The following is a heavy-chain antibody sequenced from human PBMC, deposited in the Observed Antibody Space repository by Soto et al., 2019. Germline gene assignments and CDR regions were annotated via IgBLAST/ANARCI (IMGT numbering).Heavy chain of an antibody. Sequence: GSLRLSCAASGFTFSSYGMHWVRQAPGKGLEWVAVISYDGSNKYYADSVKGRFTISRDNSKNTLYLQMNSLRAEDTAVYYCAKDDYIPGIAAAGSGGMDVWGQGTTVTVSS. D-gene: IGHD6-13*01. CDR2: ISYDGSNK. J-gene: IGHJ6*02. CDR3: AKDDYIPGIAAAGSGGMDV. V-gene: IGHV3-30*18. CDR1: GFTFSSYG.